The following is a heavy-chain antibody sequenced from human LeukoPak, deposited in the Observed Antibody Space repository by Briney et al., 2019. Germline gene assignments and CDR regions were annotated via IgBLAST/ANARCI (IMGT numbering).Heavy chain of an antibody. D-gene: IGHD3-10*01. CDR2: ITHSGST. J-gene: IGHJ4*02. CDR1: GGSFSGYY. CDR3: ARGQYYYGSGRPFDY. V-gene: IGHV4-34*01. Sequence: SETLSLTCAVYGGSFSGYYWSWIRQPPGKGLEWIGEITHSGSTNYNPSLKSRVTIAVDTSKNQFSLKLSSVTAADTAVYYCARGQYYYGSGRPFDYWGQGTLVTVSS.